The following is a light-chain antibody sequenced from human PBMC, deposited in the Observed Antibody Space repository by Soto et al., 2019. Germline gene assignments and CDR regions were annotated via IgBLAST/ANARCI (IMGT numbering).Light chain of an antibody. CDR2: DAS. Sequence: VLAQSPDTLSLSTGERATLPCRASQTVRNNYLAWYQQKPGQAPRLLIYDASSRATGIPDRFSGGGSGTDFTLTISRLEPEDFAVYYCLQYDTSPLTFGGGTKVDIK. J-gene: IGKJ4*01. V-gene: IGKV3-20*01. CDR1: QTVRNNY. CDR3: LQYDTSPLT.